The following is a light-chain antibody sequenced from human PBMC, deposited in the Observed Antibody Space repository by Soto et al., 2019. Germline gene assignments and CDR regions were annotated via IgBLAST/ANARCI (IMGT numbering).Light chain of an antibody. V-gene: IGKV4-1*01. CDR3: QQYYSVPRT. CDR1: QSVLYSSDNRNY. CDR2: WAS. Sequence: DIVMTQSPDSLAVSLGERATINCKSSQSVLYSSDNRNYLAWYQQKPRQPPKLLIYWASTRESGVPDRFSGSRSGTDFSLTISSLQAEDVAVYYCQQYYSVPRTFGQGTKVEVK. J-gene: IGKJ1*01.